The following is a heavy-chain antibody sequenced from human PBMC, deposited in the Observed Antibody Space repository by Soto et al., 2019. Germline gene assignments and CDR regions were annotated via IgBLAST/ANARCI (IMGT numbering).Heavy chain of an antibody. V-gene: IGHV3-23*01. CDR1: GFTFSSYA. CDR3: AKYPQSSGGSRNWIDP. CDR2: ISDSGGST. Sequence: GGSLRLSCAASGFTFSSYAMSWVRQAPGKGLEWVSNISDSGGSTYYADSVKGRFTISRDNYKNTLYLQMNSLRAEDTAEYYCAKYPQSSGGSRNWIDPWGQGTLVTVSS. J-gene: IGHJ5*02. D-gene: IGHD6-19*01.